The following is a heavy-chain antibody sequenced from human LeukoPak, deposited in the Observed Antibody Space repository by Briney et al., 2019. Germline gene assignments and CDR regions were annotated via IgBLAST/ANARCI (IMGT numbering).Heavy chain of an antibody. CDR2: ISWNSGSI. CDR1: GFTFDDYA. CDR3: AKDIYGDYKSNYFDY. D-gene: IGHD4-17*01. J-gene: IGHJ4*02. V-gene: IGHV3-9*01. Sequence: GRSLRLSCAASGFTFDDYAMHWVRQAPGKGLEWVSGISWNSGSIGYADSVKGRFTISRDNAKNSLYLQMNSLRAEDTALYYCAKDIYGDYKSNYFDYWAREPWSPSPQ.